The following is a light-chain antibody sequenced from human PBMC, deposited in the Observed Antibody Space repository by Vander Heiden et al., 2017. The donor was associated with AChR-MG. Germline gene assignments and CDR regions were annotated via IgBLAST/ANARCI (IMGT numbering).Light chain of an antibody. Sequence: QSALTQPASVSGSPGQSITISCTGTRSDVGRHNYVSWYQQHPGRAPKLLIFDVSDRPSGVSDRFSGSKSGNTASLTISGLQAEDEADYYCSSYTTGSTLVFGTGTKVTVL. CDR3: SSYTTGSTLV. J-gene: IGLJ1*01. CDR2: DVS. V-gene: IGLV2-14*01. CDR1: RSDVGRHNY.